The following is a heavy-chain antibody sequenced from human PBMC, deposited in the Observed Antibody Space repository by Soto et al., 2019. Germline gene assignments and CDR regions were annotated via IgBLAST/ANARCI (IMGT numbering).Heavy chain of an antibody. CDR2: IWYDESNK. Sequence: QVQLVESVGGVVQPGRYLRPSCAASGFTFSSYSMHWVRKAPGKGREWAAVIWYDESNKYYADSVKGRFTISRDNSKTTLYLQVNSLKATDTAVYYYARDGGYYNGCSCYHLGHWGQGTLVTDS. CDR1: GFTFSSYS. V-gene: IGHV3-33*01. CDR3: ARDGGYYNGCSCYHLGH. J-gene: IGHJ4*01. D-gene: IGHD2-15*01.